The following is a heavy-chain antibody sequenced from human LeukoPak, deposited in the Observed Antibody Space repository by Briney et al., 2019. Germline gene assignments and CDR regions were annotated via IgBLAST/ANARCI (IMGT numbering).Heavy chain of an antibody. J-gene: IGHJ4*02. CDR2: IYHSGPT. CDR3: ARGYYGSGSYSDY. Sequence: SQTLSLTCAVSGGSISSGDYSWNWIRQPPGKGLEWIGSIYHSGPTYYDPSLNSRVTISVDRSKNQFSLKLSSVTAADTAVYYCARGYYGSGSYSDYWGQGTLVTVSP. CDR1: GGSISSGDYS. V-gene: IGHV4-30-2*01. D-gene: IGHD3-10*01.